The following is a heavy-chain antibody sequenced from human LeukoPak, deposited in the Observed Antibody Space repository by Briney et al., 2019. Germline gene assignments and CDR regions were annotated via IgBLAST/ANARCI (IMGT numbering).Heavy chain of an antibody. D-gene: IGHD1-14*01. CDR1: GGSFSGYY. J-gene: IGHJ6*02. V-gene: IGHV4-34*01. CDR3: ARGEPFGYYYYGMDV. CDR2: INHSGST. Sequence: SETLSLTCAVYGGSFSGYYWSWIRQPPGKGLEWIGEINHSGSTNYNPSLKSRVTISVDTSKNQFSLKLSSATAADTAVYYCARGEPFGYYYYGMDVWGQGTTVTVSS.